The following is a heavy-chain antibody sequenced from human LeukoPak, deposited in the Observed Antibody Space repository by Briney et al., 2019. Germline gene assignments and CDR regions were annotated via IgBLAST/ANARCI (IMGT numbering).Heavy chain of an antibody. CDR1: EFTFSSYW. J-gene: IGHJ5*02. D-gene: IGHD1-26*01. Sequence: PGGSLRLSCAASEFTFSSYWMSWVRQAPGKGLEWVANIKQDGSEKYYVDSVKGRFTISRDNAKNSLYLQMNSLRAEDTAVYYCARDHPSHYYHSNWFDPWGQGTLVTVSS. CDR3: ARDHPSHYYHSNWFDP. V-gene: IGHV3-7*01. CDR2: IKQDGSEK.